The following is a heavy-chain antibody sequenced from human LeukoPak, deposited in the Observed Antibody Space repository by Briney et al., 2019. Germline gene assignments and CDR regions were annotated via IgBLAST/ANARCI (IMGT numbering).Heavy chain of an antibody. CDR3: AGGSGFLITS. V-gene: IGHV3-7*01. D-gene: IGHD2-15*01. J-gene: IGHJ5*02. CDR2: IKQDGSEK. Sequence: PGGSLRLSCAASGFTFSHHGFHWVRQAPGKGLEWLAIIKQDGSEKYYMGSVEGRFTISRDNAKNSLHLQMNSLRAEDTAVYYCAGGSGFLITSWGQGTLVTVSS. CDR1: GFTFSHHG.